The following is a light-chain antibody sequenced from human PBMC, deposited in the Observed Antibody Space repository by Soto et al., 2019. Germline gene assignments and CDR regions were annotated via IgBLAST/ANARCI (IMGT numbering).Light chain of an antibody. Sequence: DIQMTQSPPTLSASVGDRVTITCRASQSISTWLAWFQQKPGKAPRLLIFDASSLLSGVPSRFSGSGSGTDFTLTISSLQPEDFSMYYCQQSDSTPYTFGQGTKLEIK. CDR3: QQSDSTPYT. CDR2: DAS. J-gene: IGKJ2*01. CDR1: QSISTW. V-gene: IGKV1-39*01.